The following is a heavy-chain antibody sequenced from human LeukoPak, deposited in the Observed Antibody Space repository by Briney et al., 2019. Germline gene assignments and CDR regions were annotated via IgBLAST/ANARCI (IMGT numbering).Heavy chain of an antibody. Sequence: ASVKVSCKASGYTFTSYYMHWVRQAPGLGLEWMGIINPSGGSTSYAQKFQGRVTMTRDTSTSTVYMELSSLRSEDTAVYYCASVFLHYYGMDVWGQGTTVTVSS. CDR3: ASVFLHYYGMDV. CDR2: INPSGGST. D-gene: IGHD3-3*01. V-gene: IGHV1-46*01. CDR1: GYTFTSYY. J-gene: IGHJ6*02.